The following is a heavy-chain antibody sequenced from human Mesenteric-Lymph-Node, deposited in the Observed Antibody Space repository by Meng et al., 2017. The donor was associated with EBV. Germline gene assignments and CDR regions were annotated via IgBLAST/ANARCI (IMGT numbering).Heavy chain of an antibody. CDR2: SNQSGST. V-gene: IGHV4-34*01. D-gene: IGHD4-11*01. J-gene: IGHJ5*02. CDR3: ARGKTVGRSPWFDP. CDR1: GGSFSGYY. Sequence: QVDLKQWGGGLLKPSETLSPSSAFYGGSFSGYYWTWIRQSPGKGLEWIGESNQSGSTSYNPSLKSRVTISVDTSQNQFSLKLSSVTAADTAVYYCARGKTVGRSPWFDPWGQGTLVTVSS.